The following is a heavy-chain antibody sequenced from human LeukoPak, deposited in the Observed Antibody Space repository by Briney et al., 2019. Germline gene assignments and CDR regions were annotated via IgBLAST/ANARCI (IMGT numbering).Heavy chain of an antibody. Sequence: SESLCLTCAVYGGSFSAYYWSWIRQPPGKGLEWIGEISHSGSTNYNPSLKSRVTISVDTSKNQISLKLSSVTAADTAVYYCARGFGFLEWLLKGYYYYGLDVWGPGATVTVS. CDR2: ISHSGST. J-gene: IGHJ6*02. D-gene: IGHD3-3*01. CDR3: ARGFGFLEWLLKGYYYYGLDV. CDR1: GGSFSAYY. V-gene: IGHV4-34*01.